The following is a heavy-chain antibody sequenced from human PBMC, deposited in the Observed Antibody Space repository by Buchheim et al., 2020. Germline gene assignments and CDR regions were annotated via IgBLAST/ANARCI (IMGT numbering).Heavy chain of an antibody. CDR2: IYTDGAGGNT. J-gene: IGHJ4*02. V-gene: IGHV3-66*01. D-gene: IGHD3-22*01. CDR1: GFSVSNNY. CDR3: ARGYYESSGYYLLDS. Sequence: VQLVESGGGLVQPGGSLRLSCAASGFSVSNNYMNWVRQAPGKRLEWVSIIYTDGAGGNTYYRDSVRGRFTISRDSSKNTLYLQMNSLRAEDTAVYYCARGYYESSGYYLLDSWGQGTL.